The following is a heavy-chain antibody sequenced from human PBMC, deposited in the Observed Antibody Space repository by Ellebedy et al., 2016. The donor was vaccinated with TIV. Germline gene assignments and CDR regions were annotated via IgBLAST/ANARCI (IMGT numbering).Heavy chain of an antibody. CDR2: IKQDGSEK. CDR3: ANGKTLAF. Sequence: GGSLRLSCAASGFTFSGYWMSWVRQAPGKGLEWVANIKQDGSEKYYVDSVKGRFTISRDNAKNSLYLQMNSLRAEDTAMYYCANGKTLAFWGQGTLVTVSS. CDR1: GFTFSGYW. J-gene: IGHJ4*02. V-gene: IGHV3-7*01. D-gene: IGHD2/OR15-2a*01.